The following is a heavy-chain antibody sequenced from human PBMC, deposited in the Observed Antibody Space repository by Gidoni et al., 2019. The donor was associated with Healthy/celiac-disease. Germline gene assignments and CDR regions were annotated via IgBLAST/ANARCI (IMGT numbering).Heavy chain of an antibody. Sequence: QLQLQESGPGLVKPSETLSLTCTVSGGSISSSSYYWGWIRQPPGKGLEWIGSIYYSGSTYYNPSLKSRVTISVDTSKNQFSLKLSSVTAADTAVYYCARHSGAAAGTPFDYWGQGTLVTVSS. J-gene: IGHJ4*02. CDR2: IYYSGST. V-gene: IGHV4-39*01. CDR1: GGSISSSSYY. CDR3: ARHSGAAAGTPFDY. D-gene: IGHD6-13*01.